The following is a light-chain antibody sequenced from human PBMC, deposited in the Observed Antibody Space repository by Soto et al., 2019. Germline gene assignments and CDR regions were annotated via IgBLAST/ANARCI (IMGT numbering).Light chain of an antibody. CDR3: QQSYSTPPLT. CDR2: AAS. J-gene: IGKJ4*01. CDR1: QTISMY. Sequence: DIQMTQSPSSLSASVGDRVTITCRASQTISMYLNWYQQKPGKAPILLISAASSLESGVPPRFSGSRSGTEFTLTISSLQPEDCATYYCQQSYSTPPLTFGGGTKVEIK. V-gene: IGKV1-39*01.